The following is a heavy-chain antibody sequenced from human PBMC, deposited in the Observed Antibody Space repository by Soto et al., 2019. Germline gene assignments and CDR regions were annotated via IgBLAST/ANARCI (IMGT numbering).Heavy chain of an antibody. J-gene: IGHJ6*02. CDR2: IYHSGST. CDR1: GYSISSGYY. CDR3: ARDFGDTAMGAYYYYYGMDV. V-gene: IGHV4-38-2*02. D-gene: IGHD5-18*01. Sequence: TLSLTCAVSGYSISSGYYWGWIRQPPGKGLEWIGSIYHSGSTYYNPSLKSRVTISVDTSKNQFSLKLSSVTAADTAVYYCARDFGDTAMGAYYYYYGMDVWGQGTTVTVSS.